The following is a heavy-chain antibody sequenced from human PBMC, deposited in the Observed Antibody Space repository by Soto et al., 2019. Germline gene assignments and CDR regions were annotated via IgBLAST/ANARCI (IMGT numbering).Heavy chain of an antibody. Sequence: QVQLVQSGAEVKKPGSSVKVSCKASGGTFSSYAISWVRQAPGQGLEWMGGIIPILGTANYAQKFQGRVTITADESTSTAYRELSSLRSEDTAVYYCASTYAFTTSGYFGFDIWGQGTMVTVSS. V-gene: IGHV1-69*11. J-gene: IGHJ3*02. CDR3: ASTYAFTTSGYFGFDI. CDR1: GGTFSSYA. CDR2: IIPILGTA. D-gene: IGHD3-22*01.